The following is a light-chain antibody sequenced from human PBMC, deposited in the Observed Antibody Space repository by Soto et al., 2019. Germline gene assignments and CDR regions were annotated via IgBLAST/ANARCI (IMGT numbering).Light chain of an antibody. CDR3: QQFSSYPLT. CDR2: GAS. J-gene: IGKJ4*01. CDR1: QRVSSS. V-gene: IGKV3-20*01. Sequence: EIVMTQSPATVSVSPGERATLYCRASQRVSSSLAWYQQKPGQAPRLLIYGASSRATGIPDRFSGSGSGTDFTLTISRLEPEDFAVYYCQQFSSYPLTFGGGTKVDIK.